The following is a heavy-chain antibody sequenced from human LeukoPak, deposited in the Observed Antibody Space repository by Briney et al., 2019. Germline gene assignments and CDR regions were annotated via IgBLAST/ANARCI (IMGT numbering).Heavy chain of an antibody. CDR1: GFTVSSRY. CDR3: ITDRNPHRGMDV. V-gene: IGHV3-53*01. D-gene: IGHD1-14*01. CDR2: IYSGVSA. Sequence: PGGSLRLSCAASGFTVSSRYVTWVRQAPGKGLEWVSVIYSGVSADYADSVKGRFTISRDNSKNTVYLQMNSLRVEDTAVYYCITDRNPHRGMDVWGHGTTVTVSS. J-gene: IGHJ6*02.